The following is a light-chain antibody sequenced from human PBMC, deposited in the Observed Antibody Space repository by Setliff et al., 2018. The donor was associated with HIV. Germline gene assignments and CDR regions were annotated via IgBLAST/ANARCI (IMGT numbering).Light chain of an antibody. J-gene: IGLJ1*01. CDR1: ALPKQY. V-gene: IGLV3-25*03. CDR3: QSADSIGILYV. Sequence: SYELTQPPSVSVSPGQTARITCPGDALPKQYAYWYQQKPGQAPVLVIYKDSERPSGIPERFSGSSSGTTVTLTISGVQAEDEADYYCQSADSIGILYVFGTGTKVTVL. CDR2: KDS.